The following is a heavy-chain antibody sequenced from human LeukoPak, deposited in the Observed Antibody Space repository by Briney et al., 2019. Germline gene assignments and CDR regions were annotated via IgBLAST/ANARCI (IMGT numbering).Heavy chain of an antibody. J-gene: IGHJ4*02. CDR2: IYYSGST. V-gene: IGHV4-39*01. CDR3: ARLWFGELLSDY. D-gene: IGHD3-10*01. Sequence: NPSETLSLTCTVSGGSISSSSYYWGWIRQLPGKGLEWIGSIYYSGSTYYNPSLKSRVTISVDTSKNQFSLKLSSVTAADTAVYYCARLWFGELLSDYWGQGTLVTVSS. CDR1: GGSISSSSYY.